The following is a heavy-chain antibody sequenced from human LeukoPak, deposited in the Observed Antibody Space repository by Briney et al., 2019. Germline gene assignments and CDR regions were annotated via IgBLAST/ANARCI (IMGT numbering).Heavy chain of an antibody. Sequence: GGSLRLSCAASGFTFSSYGMHWVRQAPGKGPEWVAVIWYDGSNKYYADSVKGRFTISRDNSKNTLYLQMNSLRAEDTAVYYCASTSGWYEPNDYWGQGTLVTVSS. J-gene: IGHJ4*02. V-gene: IGHV3-33*01. D-gene: IGHD6-19*01. CDR1: GFTFSSYG. CDR3: ASTSGWYEPNDY. CDR2: IWYDGSNK.